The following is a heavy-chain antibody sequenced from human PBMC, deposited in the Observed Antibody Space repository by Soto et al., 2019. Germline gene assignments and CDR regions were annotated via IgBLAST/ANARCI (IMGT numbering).Heavy chain of an antibody. CDR3: ARCAPHRGDYTPGFDY. CDR2: IYHSGST. CDR1: GGSISSSNW. Sequence: QVQLQESGPGLVKPSGTLSLTCAVSGGSISSSNWWSWVRQPPGKGLEWIGEIYHSGSTNYNPSPDTRVTISADKSKNQFSRKLSSVTAPATAVDYCARCAPHRGDYTPGFDYWGQGTLVTVSS. D-gene: IGHD2-21*02. V-gene: IGHV4-4*02. J-gene: IGHJ4*02.